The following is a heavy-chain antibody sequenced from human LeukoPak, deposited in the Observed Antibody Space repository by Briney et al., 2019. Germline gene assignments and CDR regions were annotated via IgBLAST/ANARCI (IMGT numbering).Heavy chain of an antibody. CDR1: RYTLTELS. J-gene: IGHJ4*02. D-gene: IGHD3-10*01. CDR2: FDPEDGET. CDR3: ATVWARGSVFDY. Sequence: ASVKVSCKVSRYTLTELSMHWVRQAPGKGLERMGGFDPEDGETIYAQKFQGRVTMTEDTSTDTAYMELSSLRSEDTAVYYCATVWARGSVFDYWGQGTLVTVSS. V-gene: IGHV1-24*01.